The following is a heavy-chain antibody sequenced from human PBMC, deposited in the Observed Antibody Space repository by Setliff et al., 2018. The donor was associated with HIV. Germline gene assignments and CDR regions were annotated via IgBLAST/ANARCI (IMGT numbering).Heavy chain of an antibody. Sequence: GASVKVSCKASGYTFTGYYMHWVRQAPGQGLEWMGRINPNSGGTNYAQKFQGRVTMTRDTSISTAYMELSRLRSDDTAVYYCARDLGQLVQSFYYYYGMDVWGQGATVTVSS. CDR2: INPNSGGT. V-gene: IGHV1-2*06. CDR1: GYTFTGYY. D-gene: IGHD6-6*01. J-gene: IGHJ6*02. CDR3: ARDLGQLVQSFYYYYGMDV.